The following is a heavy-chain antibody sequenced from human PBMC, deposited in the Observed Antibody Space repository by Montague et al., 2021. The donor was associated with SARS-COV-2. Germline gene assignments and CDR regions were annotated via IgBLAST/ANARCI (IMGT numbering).Heavy chain of an antibody. Sequence: SETLSLTCVVSGDSISTDNWWTWVRLPPGKGLEWIGYISDSGSTNYNPSLTSRVTMSVDTSKNQFSLKVNSVTAADTAVYYCARHYSATLPAVYWGQGTLVNVSS. D-gene: IGHD2-15*01. V-gene: IGHV4-4*02. CDR1: GDSISTDNW. CDR2: ISDSGST. CDR3: ARHYSATLPAVY. J-gene: IGHJ4*02.